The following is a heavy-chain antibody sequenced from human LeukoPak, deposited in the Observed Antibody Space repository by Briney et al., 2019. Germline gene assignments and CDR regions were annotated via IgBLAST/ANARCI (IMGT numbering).Heavy chain of an antibody. J-gene: IGHJ4*02. CDR2: INPNSGDT. V-gene: IGHV1-2*02. D-gene: IGHD6-13*01. CDR1: GYTIIAYY. Sequence: ASVKVSCKATGYTIIAYYLHWVRQAPGQGLEWMGWINPNSGDTNYAQRFQGGVTMTRDTSINTAYMELSRLTSDDTAVYYCVRAYSSNWYPSYLDFWGQGTLVTVSS. CDR3: VRAYSSNWYPSYLDF.